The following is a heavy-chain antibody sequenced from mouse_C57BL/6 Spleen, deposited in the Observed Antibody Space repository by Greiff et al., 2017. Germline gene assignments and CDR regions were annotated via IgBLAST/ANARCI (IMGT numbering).Heavy chain of an antibody. D-gene: IGHD2-4*01. J-gene: IGHJ3*01. CDR1: GFSFNTYA. CDR2: IRSKSNNYAT. V-gene: IGHV10-1*01. CDR3: VRQYDYDGLPFAY. Sequence: EVQLVESGGGLVQPKGSLKLSCAASGFSFNTYAMNWVRQAPGKGLEWVARIRSKSNNYATYYADSVKDRFTISRDDSESMLYLQMNNLKTEDTAMYYCVRQYDYDGLPFAYWGQGTLVTVSA.